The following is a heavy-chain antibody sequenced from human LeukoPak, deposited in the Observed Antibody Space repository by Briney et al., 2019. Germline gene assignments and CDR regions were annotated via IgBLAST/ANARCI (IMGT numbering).Heavy chain of an antibody. CDR2: IGTAGDT. D-gene: IGHD5-12*01. Sequence: GGSLRLSCAASGFTFSSYDMHWVRQATGKGLEWVSAIGTAGDTYYLGSVKGRFTISRENAKNSLYLQMNSLRAGDTAVYYCARGRGYSGYDPLTFDYWGQGTLVTVSS. J-gene: IGHJ4*02. CDR3: ARGRGYSGYDPLTFDY. CDR1: GFTFSSYD. V-gene: IGHV3-13*01.